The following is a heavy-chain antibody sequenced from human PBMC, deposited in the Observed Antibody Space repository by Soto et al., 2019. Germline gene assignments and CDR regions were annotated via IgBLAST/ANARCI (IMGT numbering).Heavy chain of an antibody. Sequence: GGSLRLSCAASGFTFSSYAMNWVRQAPGTGLEWVSGISGSGASTYYADSVKGRFTISRDNSKNTLYLQMNSLRAEDTAIYYCAKVLYSGTYTWYYHGMDVWGQGTTVTVSS. CDR1: GFTFSSYA. CDR2: ISGSGAST. D-gene: IGHD1-26*01. V-gene: IGHV3-23*01. J-gene: IGHJ6*02. CDR3: AKVLYSGTYTWYYHGMDV.